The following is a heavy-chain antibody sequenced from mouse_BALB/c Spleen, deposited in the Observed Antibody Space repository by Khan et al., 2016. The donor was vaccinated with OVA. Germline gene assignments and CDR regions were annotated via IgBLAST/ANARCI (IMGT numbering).Heavy chain of an antibody. CDR2: IWGDGST. CDR1: GFSLTGYG. Sequence: QVQLKESGPGLVAPSQSLSITCTVSGFSLTGYGVNWVRQPPGKGLEGLGMIWGDGSTDYNSALKSRLSISKDNSKSKLFLKMYSLQTDDTTRYYCAREISYDYAYYYTMDYWGQGTSLTVTS. J-gene: IGHJ4*01. V-gene: IGHV2-6-7*01. D-gene: IGHD2-4*01. CDR3: AREISYDYAYYYTMDY.